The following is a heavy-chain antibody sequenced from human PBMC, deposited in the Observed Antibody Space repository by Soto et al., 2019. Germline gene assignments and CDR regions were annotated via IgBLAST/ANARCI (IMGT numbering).Heavy chain of an antibody. V-gene: IGHV1-69*10. CDR3: ARDKGYCSDTSCPDFDY. D-gene: IGHD2-15*01. J-gene: IGHJ4*02. CDR2: VIPNLGVT. Sequence: SVKVSCKASGGTLSSYTFSWVRQAPGQRLEWMGGVIPNLGVTNYAKKFQGRFTIVVDTSTSTAYMELNSLRYEDTAVYYCARDKGYCSDTSCPDFDYWGQGTLVTVSS. CDR1: GGTLSSYT.